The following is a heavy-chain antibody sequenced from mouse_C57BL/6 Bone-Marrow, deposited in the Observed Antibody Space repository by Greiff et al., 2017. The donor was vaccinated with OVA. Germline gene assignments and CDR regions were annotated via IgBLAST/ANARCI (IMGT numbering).Heavy chain of an antibody. D-gene: IGHD1-1*01. CDR1: GFSLTSYG. V-gene: IGHV2-2*01. CDR3: ARNGPHYYGSSWGFAY. Sequence: VKLVESGPGLVQPSQTLSITCTVSGFSLTSYGVHWVRQSPGKGLEWLGVLRSGGRTADNAAFISSMSIRNDNSKSQVFFKMNSLQADDPAIYYCARNGPHYYGSSWGFAYWGQGTLVTVSA. J-gene: IGHJ3*01. CDR2: LRSGGRT.